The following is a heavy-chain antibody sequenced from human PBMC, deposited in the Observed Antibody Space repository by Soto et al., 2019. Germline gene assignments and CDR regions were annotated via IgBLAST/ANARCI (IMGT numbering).Heavy chain of an antibody. J-gene: IGHJ6*03. CDR2: IYYSGST. CDR3: ARHSNWNAGYYYYYYIDV. D-gene: IGHD1-20*01. V-gene: IGHV4-39*01. CDR1: GGSISSSSYY. Sequence: SETLSLTCTVSGGSISSSSYYWGWIRQPPGKGLEWIGTIYYSGSTDYNPSLKSRLIISVDTSTNQFSLRLSSVTAADTAVYYCARHSNWNAGYYYYYYIDVWGTGTTVTVSS.